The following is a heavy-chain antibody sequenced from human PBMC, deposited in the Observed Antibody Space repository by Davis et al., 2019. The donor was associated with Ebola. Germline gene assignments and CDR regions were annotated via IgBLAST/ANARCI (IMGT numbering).Heavy chain of an antibody. D-gene: IGHD5-24*01. CDR3: ARKRWLQHYFDY. V-gene: IGHV4-59*08. CDR2: IYYSGST. Sequence: PSETLSLTCTVSGGSISSYYWSWIRQPPGKELEWIGYIYYSGSTNYNPSLKSRVTISVDTSKNQFSLKLSSVTAADTAVYYCARKRWLQHYFDYWGQGTLVTVSS. CDR1: GGSISSYY. J-gene: IGHJ4*02.